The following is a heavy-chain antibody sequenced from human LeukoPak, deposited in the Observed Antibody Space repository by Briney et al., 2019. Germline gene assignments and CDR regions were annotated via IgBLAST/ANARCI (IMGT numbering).Heavy chain of an antibody. J-gene: IGHJ6*02. CDR2: INAGNGNT. V-gene: IGHV1-3*01. CDR3: ARTTSYDYGDYRYYYGMDV. Sequence: ASVKVSCKASEYAFTSYAMHWVRQGPGQRLEWMGWINAGNGNTKYSQKFQGRVTITRDTSASTAYMELSSLRSEDTAVYYCARTTSYDYGDYRYYYGMDVWGQGTTVTVSS. D-gene: IGHD4-17*01. CDR1: EYAFTSYA.